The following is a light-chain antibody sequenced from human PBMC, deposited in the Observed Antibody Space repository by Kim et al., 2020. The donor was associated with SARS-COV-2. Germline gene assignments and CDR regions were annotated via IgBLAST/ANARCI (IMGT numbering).Light chain of an antibody. V-gene: IGLV3-9*01. CDR3: QVWDNSRGV. Sequence: SGALGQTARITCGGNNIGSQVVPWYQQKPGQAPVLVIYGDANRPSGIPERFSGSNSGKTATLTISRAQAGDEADYYCQVWDNSRGVFGGGTQLTVL. CDR2: GDA. CDR1: NIGSQV. J-gene: IGLJ3*02.